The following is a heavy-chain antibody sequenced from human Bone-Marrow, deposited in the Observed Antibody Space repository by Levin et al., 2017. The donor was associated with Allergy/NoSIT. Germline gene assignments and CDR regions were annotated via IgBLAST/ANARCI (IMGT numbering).Heavy chain of an antibody. J-gene: IGHJ4*02. CDR2: INWRGDKM. V-gene: IGHV3-9*01. CDR1: GFTFEDYA. Sequence: GGSLRLSCEASGFTFEDYAMYWVRQTPGKGLESVAVINWRGDKMDYADSVKGRFTISRDNAKNSLYLQMNSLRTEDTALYYCAKGDGYLDWESANNFYFDYWGQGTLVTVSS. D-gene: IGHD3-9*01. CDR3: AKGDGYLDWESANNFYFDY.